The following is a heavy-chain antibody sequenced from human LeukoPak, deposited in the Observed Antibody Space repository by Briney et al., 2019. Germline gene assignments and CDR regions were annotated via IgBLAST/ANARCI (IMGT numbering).Heavy chain of an antibody. CDR3: ARERENVFDY. J-gene: IGHJ4*02. Sequence: GGSLRLSCAASGFTFSRYAMHWVRQAPGKGLEWVAVISYDGSNKYYADSVKGRFTISRDNSKNTLYLQMNSLRAEDTAVYYCARERENVFDYWGQGTLVTVSS. V-gene: IGHV3-30-3*01. CDR1: GFTFSRYA. CDR2: ISYDGSNK. D-gene: IGHD1-1*01.